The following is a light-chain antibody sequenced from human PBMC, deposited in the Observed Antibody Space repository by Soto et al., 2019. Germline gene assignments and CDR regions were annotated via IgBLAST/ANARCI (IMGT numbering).Light chain of an antibody. CDR3: HQYNNWLALT. CDR1: QTVSSN. Sequence: EIVMTQSPATLSVSPGERATLSCRASQTVSSNLAWYQQKPGQAPRLLIYDASTRATGIPVRFRGSGSGTEFTLTISSLQSEDSAVYYCHQYNNWLALTVGGGTKVDIK. CDR2: DAS. V-gene: IGKV3-15*01. J-gene: IGKJ4*01.